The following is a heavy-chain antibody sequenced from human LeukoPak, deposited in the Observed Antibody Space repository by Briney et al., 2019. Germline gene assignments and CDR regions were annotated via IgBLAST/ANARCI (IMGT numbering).Heavy chain of an antibody. D-gene: IGHD3-16*01. Sequence: QTGGSLRLSCAATGFSFSSYALSWVRQAPGKGLEWVSAISSGGDRTYYADSVTGRFTISRDNSKNMLFLQMSSLRAEAAAMYYCTREAIATGYAYDWGQGTLVTVFS. J-gene: IGHJ4*02. CDR1: GFSFSSYA. CDR2: ISSGGDRT. CDR3: TREAIATGYAYD. V-gene: IGHV3-23*01.